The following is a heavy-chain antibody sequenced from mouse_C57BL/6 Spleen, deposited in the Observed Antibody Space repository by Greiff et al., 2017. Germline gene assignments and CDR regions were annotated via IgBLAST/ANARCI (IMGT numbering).Heavy chain of an antibody. D-gene: IGHD4-1*01. CDR1: GYTFTSYW. V-gene: IGHV1-7*01. CDR2: INPSSGYT. CDR3: ASGNWSWFAY. Sequence: QVQLQQSGAELAKPGASVKLSCKASGYTFTSYWMHWVKQRPGQGLEWIGYINPSSGYTKYNQKFKDKATLTADKSSSTAYMLLSGLTDEDSAVYYCASGNWSWFAYWGQGTLVTVSA. J-gene: IGHJ3*01.